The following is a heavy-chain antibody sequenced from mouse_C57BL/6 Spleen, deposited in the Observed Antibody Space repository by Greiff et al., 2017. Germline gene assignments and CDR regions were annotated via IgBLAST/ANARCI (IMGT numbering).Heavy chain of an antibody. D-gene: IGHD4-1*01. V-gene: IGHV1-18*01. CDR1: GYTFTDYN. Sequence: EVQLQQSGPELVKPGASVTIPCKASGYTFTDYNMDWVKQSHGQSLEWIGDINPNNGGTIYNQKFTGKATLTVDKSSSTAYMELRSLTSEDTAVYCCTRGNWDENYAMDYWGQGTSVTVSA. CDR2: INPNNGGT. CDR3: TRGNWDENYAMDY. J-gene: IGHJ4*01.